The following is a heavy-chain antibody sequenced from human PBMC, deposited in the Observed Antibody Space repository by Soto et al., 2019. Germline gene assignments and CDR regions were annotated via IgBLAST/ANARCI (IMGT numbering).Heavy chain of an antibody. CDR2: IYYSGST. V-gene: IGHV4-39*01. CDR3: ARHVGYCSSTSCYGPSSYYYYMDV. Sequence: SETLSLTCTVSGGSISSSSYYWGWIRQPPGKGLEWIGSIYYSGSTYYNPSLKSRVTISVDTSKNQFSLKLGSVTAADTAVYYCARHVGYCSSTSCYGPSSYYYYMDVWGKGTTVTVSS. J-gene: IGHJ6*03. D-gene: IGHD2-2*01. CDR1: GGSISSSSYY.